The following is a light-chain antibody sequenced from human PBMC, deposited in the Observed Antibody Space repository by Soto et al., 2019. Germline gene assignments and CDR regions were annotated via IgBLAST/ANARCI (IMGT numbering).Light chain of an antibody. J-gene: IGKJ2*01. V-gene: IGKV3-20*01. Sequence: EMVLTQSPGTLSLSPGERATLSCRASQSVSSSYLAWYQQKPGQAPRLLIYGASSRATGIPDKFSGSGSGTDLTLTISGLEPEDFAVYYCQQYGSSPTYTFGQGTKLEIK. CDR1: QSVSSSY. CDR2: GAS. CDR3: QQYGSSPTYT.